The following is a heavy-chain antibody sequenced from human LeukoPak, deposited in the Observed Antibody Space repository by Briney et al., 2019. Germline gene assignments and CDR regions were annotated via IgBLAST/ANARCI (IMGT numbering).Heavy chain of an antibody. CDR3: TTYGSGRKFDY. CDR2: IESKTDGGTT. V-gene: IGHV3-15*04. CDR1: GFTFSSYG. J-gene: IGHJ4*02. Sequence: GGSLRLSCAASGFTFSSYGMSWVRQAPGKGLEWVGRIESKTDGGTTDYAAPVKGRFTISRDDSTNTLYLQMNSLKSEDTAVYYCTTYGSGRKFDYWGQGILVTVSS. D-gene: IGHD3-10*01.